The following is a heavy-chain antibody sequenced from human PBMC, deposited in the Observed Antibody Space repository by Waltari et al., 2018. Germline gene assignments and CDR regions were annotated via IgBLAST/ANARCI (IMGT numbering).Heavy chain of an antibody. J-gene: IGHJ3*02. CDR1: SGSLTGYH. Sequence: QVHLQQWGAGLLKPSETLSLTCGVYSGSLTGYHWNWIRQAPGKGLEWIGDINHSGNTDYNPALESRVTISADTSKNQFSLHLTSVTAADTAVYYCARGGLYGQQLLESAFEIWGQGTQVTVSS. CDR3: ARGGLYGQQLLESAFEI. V-gene: IGHV4-34*01. CDR2: INHSGNT. D-gene: IGHD6-13*01.